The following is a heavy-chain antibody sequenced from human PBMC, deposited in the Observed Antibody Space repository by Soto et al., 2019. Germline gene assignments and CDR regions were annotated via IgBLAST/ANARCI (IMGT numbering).Heavy chain of an antibody. CDR1: GYTFTSYD. CDR3: ARGLAVLLWFGEAHPGMAV. Sequence: QVQLVQSGAEVKKPGASVKVSCKASGYTFTSYDINWVRQATGQGLEWMGWMNPNSGNTGYAQKFQDRGTMTRNTSMITAYRKMRSLRSEDTAVNYCARGLAVLLWFGEAHPGMAVWGQGTTVTVSS. J-gene: IGHJ6*02. CDR2: MNPNSGNT. V-gene: IGHV1-8*01. D-gene: IGHD3-10*01.